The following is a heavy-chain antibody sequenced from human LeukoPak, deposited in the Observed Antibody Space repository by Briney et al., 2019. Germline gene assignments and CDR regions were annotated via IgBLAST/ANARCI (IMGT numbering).Heavy chain of an antibody. J-gene: IGHJ4*02. CDR2: ICGSVVTT. D-gene: IGHD7-27*01. V-gene: IGHV3-23*01. Sequence: GGSLRLSCAASGFTFSNYGMSWVRQAPGKGLEWVSGICGSVVTTYYTDSVKGRFAISRDNSKNTLYLQVNSLRAEDTAVYYCARDVAWGAFDYWGQGTLVTVSS. CDR1: GFTFSNYG. CDR3: ARDVAWGAFDY.